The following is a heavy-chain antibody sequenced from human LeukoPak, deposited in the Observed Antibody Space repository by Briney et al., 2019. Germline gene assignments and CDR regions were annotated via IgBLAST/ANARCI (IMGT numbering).Heavy chain of an antibody. Sequence: PGGSLGLSCAASGFTFSSYAMSWVRQAPGKGLEWVSAISGSGGSTYYADSVKGRFTISRDNSKNTLYLQMNSLRAEDTAVYYCAKDQEATISLNDYWGQGTLVTVSS. CDR1: GFTFSSYA. J-gene: IGHJ4*02. CDR2: ISGSGGST. V-gene: IGHV3-23*01. CDR3: AKDQEATISLNDY. D-gene: IGHD5-12*01.